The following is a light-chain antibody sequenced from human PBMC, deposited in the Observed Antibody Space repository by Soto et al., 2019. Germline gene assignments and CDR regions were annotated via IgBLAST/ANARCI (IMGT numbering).Light chain of an antibody. Sequence: QSVLTQPASVSGSPGQSITISRTGTSSDVGGYNYVSWYQQHPGKAPKLMTYDVSNRPSGVSNRFSGSKSGNTASLTISGLQAEDEADYYCSSYTSSSTLLFGTGTKVTVL. CDR2: DVS. J-gene: IGLJ1*01. CDR1: SSDVGGYNY. V-gene: IGLV2-14*01. CDR3: SSYTSSSTLL.